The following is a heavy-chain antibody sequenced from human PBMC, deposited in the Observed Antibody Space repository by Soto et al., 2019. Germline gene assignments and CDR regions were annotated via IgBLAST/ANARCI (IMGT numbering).Heavy chain of an antibody. V-gene: IGHV1-69*01. CDR3: ARDLPRVTLPALSFYYGMDV. CDR2: IIPIYCSA. J-gene: IGHJ6*02. Sequence: QVQLVQSGAEVKKPGSSVKVSCKASGGTFSNYAINWVRQAPGQGLEWLGGIIPIYCSANYAQKFQGRVSITADASTSTAYMALSRRPSEDTAVYYCARDLPRVTLPALSFYYGMDVWCQGTTVTGS. D-gene: IGHD4-4*01. CDR1: GGTFSNYA.